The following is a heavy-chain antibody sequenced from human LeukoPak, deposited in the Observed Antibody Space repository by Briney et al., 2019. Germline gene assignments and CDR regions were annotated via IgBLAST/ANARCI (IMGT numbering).Heavy chain of an antibody. V-gene: IGHV1-24*01. CDR2: FDPGDGET. Sequence: ASVKASCKVSGYTLSDLSMHWVRQAPGKGLEWLGGFDPGDGETIYTQKFQGRVTMTEDTSTDTAYMELSSLRSEDTAVYYCAAGGVYDLFDYWGQGTLVTVSS. CDR3: AAGGVYDLFDY. J-gene: IGHJ4*02. D-gene: IGHD5/OR15-5a*01. CDR1: GYTLSDLS.